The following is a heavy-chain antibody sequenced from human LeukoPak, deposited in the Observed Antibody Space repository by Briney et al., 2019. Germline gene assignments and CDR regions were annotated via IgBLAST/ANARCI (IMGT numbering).Heavy chain of an antibody. CDR3: ARDPGDYGGNRFDY. D-gene: IGHD4-23*01. CDR1: GYTFTGYY. J-gene: IGHJ4*02. Sequence: VASAKVSCKASGYTFTGYYLHWVRQAPGQGLEWMGWINPNSGGINYAQKFQGRVTMTRDTSISTAYMELSRLRSDDTAVYYCARDPGDYGGNRFDYWGQGTLVTISS. V-gene: IGHV1-2*02. CDR2: INPNSGGI.